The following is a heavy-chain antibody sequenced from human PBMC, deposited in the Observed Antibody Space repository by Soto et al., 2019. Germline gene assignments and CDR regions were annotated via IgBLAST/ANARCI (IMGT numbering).Heavy chain of an antibody. D-gene: IGHD6-19*01. J-gene: IGHJ4*02. CDR3: ARVREQWLAGLAFDY. Sequence: XXTLSLPFAVSSGSISSSNWWSWVRQPPGKGLEWIGEIYHSGSTNYNQSLKSRVTISVDKSKNQFSLKLSSVTAADTAVYYCARVREQWLAGLAFDYWGQGTLVTVSS. CDR1: SGSISSSNW. V-gene: IGHV4-4*02. CDR2: IYHSGST.